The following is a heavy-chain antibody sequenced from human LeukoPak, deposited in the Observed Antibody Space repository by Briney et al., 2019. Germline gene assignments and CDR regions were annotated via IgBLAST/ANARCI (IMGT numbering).Heavy chain of an antibody. CDR1: GGSISSGGYY. Sequence: SETLSLTCIVSGGSISSGGYYWSWIRQHPGKGLGWIGYIYYSGSTYYNPSLKSRVTISVDTSKNQFSLKLSSVTAADTAVYYCARETYGGNWFDPWGQGTLVTVSS. J-gene: IGHJ5*02. CDR3: ARETYGGNWFDP. CDR2: IYYSGST. V-gene: IGHV4-31*03. D-gene: IGHD4-23*01.